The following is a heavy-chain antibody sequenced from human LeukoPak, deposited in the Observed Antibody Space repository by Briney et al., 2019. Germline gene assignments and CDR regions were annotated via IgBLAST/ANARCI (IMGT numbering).Heavy chain of an antibody. D-gene: IGHD6-19*01. J-gene: IGHJ4*02. CDR3: AREEAVAGTGY. CDR2: ISAYNGDT. Sequence: APVKVSCKASGYTFTSYGISWVRQAPGQGLEWMGWISAYNGDTNYAQKLQGRVTMTTDTSTSTAYMELRSLRSDDTAVYYCAREEAVAGTGYWGQGTLVTVSS. CDR1: GYTFTSYG. V-gene: IGHV1-18*01.